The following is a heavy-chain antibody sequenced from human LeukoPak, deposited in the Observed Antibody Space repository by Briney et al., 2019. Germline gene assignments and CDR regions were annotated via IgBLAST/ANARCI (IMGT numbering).Heavy chain of an antibody. CDR3: AKPLQVGAAGGDSFDI. CDR1: GVSISSSY. CDR2: IYDNGDA. D-gene: IGHD1-26*01. Sequence: SETLSLTCTVSGVSISSSYWTWIRQSPGQGLEWIGFIYDNGDANYNPSLKSRVTISLDTSKSRLSLKLKSVNVADTAVYYCAKPLQVGAAGGDSFDIWGPGTMVTVSS. V-gene: IGHV4-59*08. J-gene: IGHJ3*02.